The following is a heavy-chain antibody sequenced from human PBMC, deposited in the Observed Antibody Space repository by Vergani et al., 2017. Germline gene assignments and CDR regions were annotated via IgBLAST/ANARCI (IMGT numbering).Heavy chain of an antibody. CDR3: AREMYMVRGVMCVSRRENTYYYYCIDV. D-gene: IGHD3-10*01. Sequence: QVQLQQWGAGLLKPSETLSLTCAVYGGSFSGYYWSWIRQPPGKGLEWIGEINHSGSTNSNPSLKSRVPISVETSKNQFSLKLSSVTAADTAVYYCAREMYMVRGVMCVSRRENTYYYYCIDVWGQGSTVTVSS. J-gene: IGHJ6*02. CDR1: GGSFSGYY. CDR2: INHSGST. V-gene: IGHV4-34*01.